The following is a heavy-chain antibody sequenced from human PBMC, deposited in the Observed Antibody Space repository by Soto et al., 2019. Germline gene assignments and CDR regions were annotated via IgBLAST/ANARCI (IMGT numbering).Heavy chain of an antibody. CDR3: VNRDTGMVMRYYYGMDV. D-gene: IGHD5-18*01. CDR2: IGASGANT. CDR1: GFTFSSYD. Sequence: GGSLRLSCAASGFTFSSYDMSWVRQAPGKGLEWVSAIGASGANTYYADSVKGRFTISRDNSKNTLYLQMNSLRAEDTAVYYCVNRDTGMVMRYYYGMDVWGQGTTVTVSS. V-gene: IGHV3-23*01. J-gene: IGHJ6*02.